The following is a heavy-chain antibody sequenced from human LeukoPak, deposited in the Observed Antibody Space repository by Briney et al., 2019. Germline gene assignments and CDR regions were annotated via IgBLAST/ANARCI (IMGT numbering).Heavy chain of an antibody. CDR3: AHRRDSSGYQYRYWFAP. D-gene: IGHD3-22*01. Sequence: SGPTLVKPTQTLTLTCTFSGFSLTTSGVGVGWIRQPPGKSLEWLALINWDDQKVYSPSLQSRLSITKDTSKNQVVLTMANVDPVDTATYYCAHRRDSSGYQYRYWFAPWGQGTLVTVSS. V-gene: IGHV2-5*02. CDR2: INWDDQK. CDR1: GFSLTTSGVG. J-gene: IGHJ5*02.